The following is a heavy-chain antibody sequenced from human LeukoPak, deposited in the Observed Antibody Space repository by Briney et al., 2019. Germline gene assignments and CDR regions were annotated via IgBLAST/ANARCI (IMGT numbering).Heavy chain of an antibody. J-gene: IGHJ3*02. D-gene: IGHD3-22*01. CDR2: IYPGDSDT. CDR3: ARRPGDSSGGIFAFDI. V-gene: IGHV5-51*01. Sequence: GESLKISCKGSGYSFTSYWIGWVRPMPGKGLEWMGIIYPGDSDTRYSPSFQGQVTISADKSISTAYLQWSSLKASDTAMYYCARRPGDSSGGIFAFDIWGQGTLVTVSS. CDR1: GYSFTSYW.